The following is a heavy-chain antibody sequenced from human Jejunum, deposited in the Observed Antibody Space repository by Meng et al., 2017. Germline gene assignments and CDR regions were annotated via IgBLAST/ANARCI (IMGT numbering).Heavy chain of an antibody. CDR2: IDADGSDT. CDR1: GFTSSSKY. CDR3: LVYISGWN. J-gene: IGHJ4*02. D-gene: IGHD6-19*01. V-gene: IGHV3-74*01. Sequence: GGSLRLSCVVSGFTSSSKYMHWVRQAPGKGVMWVSRIDADGSDTKFADSVKGRFTISRDNTKNTLYLQMNSLRAEDTAVYYCLVYISGWNWGQGTLVTVSS.